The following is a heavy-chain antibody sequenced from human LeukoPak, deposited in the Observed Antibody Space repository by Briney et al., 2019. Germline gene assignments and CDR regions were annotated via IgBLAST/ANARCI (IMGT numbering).Heavy chain of an antibody. J-gene: IGHJ4*02. CDR1: GGTFSSYA. D-gene: IGHD5-24*01. CDR3: ARWLQSQEGFDY. Sequence: ASVKVSCKASGGTFSSYAISWVRQAPGQGLEWMGGIIPIFGTANYAQKFQGRVTITTDESTSTAYMELSSLRSEDTAVYYCARWLQSQEGFDYWGQGTLVTVSS. V-gene: IGHV1-69*05. CDR2: IIPIFGTA.